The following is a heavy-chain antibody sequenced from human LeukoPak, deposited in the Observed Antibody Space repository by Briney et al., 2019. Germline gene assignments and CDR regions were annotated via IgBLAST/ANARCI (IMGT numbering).Heavy chain of an antibody. CDR1: GYTFTSYY. CDR2: INPSGDGT. J-gene: IGHJ3*02. V-gene: IGHV1-46*01. Sequence: AASVKVSCKASGYTFTSYYMHWVRQAPGQGLEWMGIINPSGDGTTYAQKFQGRVTMTRDTSTSTVYMELSSLRSEDTAVYYCASHLGAATDAFDIWGQGTMVTVSS. D-gene: IGHD1-26*01. CDR3: ASHLGAATDAFDI.